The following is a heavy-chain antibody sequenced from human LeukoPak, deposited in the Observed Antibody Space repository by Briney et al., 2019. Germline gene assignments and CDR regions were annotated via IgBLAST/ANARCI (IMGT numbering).Heavy chain of an antibody. V-gene: IGHV3-48*01. J-gene: IGHJ4*02. CDR3: ARGLQLCDY. CDR1: GFTFNSYS. CDR2: ISSGSSTI. D-gene: IGHD5-18*01. Sequence: PGRSLRLSCAASGFTFNSYSMNWVRQAPGKGLEWVSYISSGSSTIYYADSVKGRFTISRDNAKNSLYLQMNSLRGEDTAVYYCARGLQLCDYWGQGILVTVSS.